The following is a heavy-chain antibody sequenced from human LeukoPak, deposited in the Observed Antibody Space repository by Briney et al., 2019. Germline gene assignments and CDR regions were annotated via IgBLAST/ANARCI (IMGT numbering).Heavy chain of an antibody. D-gene: IGHD2-2*01. V-gene: IGHV4-39*07. J-gene: IGHJ4*02. CDR3: ATEYCASSSCRFGS. CDR1: GDSIIGYY. CDR2: IYYTGNT. Sequence: SETLSLTCSVSGDSIIGYYWGWIRQPPGKGLEWIGNIYYTGNTYYNSSLKSRVTISLDTSKKQFSLKLTSVTAADTAIYYCATEYCASSSCRFGSWGQGTLVTVSS.